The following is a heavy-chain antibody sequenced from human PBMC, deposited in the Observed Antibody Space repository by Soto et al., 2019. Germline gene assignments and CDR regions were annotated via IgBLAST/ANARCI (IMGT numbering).Heavy chain of an antibody. CDR2: IYYSGST. D-gene: IGHD5-12*01. Sequence: QVQLQESGPGLVKPSQTLSLTCTVSGGSISSGGYYWSWIRQHPGKGLEWIGYIYYSGSTYYNPSLKSRVTISVDTSKNQFSRKLSSVTAADTAVYYCARAVAAPTINWAFDYWGQGTLVTVSS. J-gene: IGHJ4*02. CDR1: GGSISSGGYY. CDR3: ARAVAAPTINWAFDY. V-gene: IGHV4-31*03.